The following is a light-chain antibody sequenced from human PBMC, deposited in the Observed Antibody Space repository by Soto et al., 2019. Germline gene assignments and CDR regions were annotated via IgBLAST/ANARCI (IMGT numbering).Light chain of an antibody. V-gene: IGKV3-20*01. Sequence: ELVSTQSPVTLSLSPGEIATLSCSSSQSVSNRYLAWYQQKSGQAPRLLISGASSRATGIPDRFSGSGSGTHFTLTISRLEPEDFAVYYCQKYGSLSWTFGQGNKGAIK. CDR1: QSVSNRY. J-gene: IGKJ1*01. CDR3: QKYGSLSWT. CDR2: GAS.